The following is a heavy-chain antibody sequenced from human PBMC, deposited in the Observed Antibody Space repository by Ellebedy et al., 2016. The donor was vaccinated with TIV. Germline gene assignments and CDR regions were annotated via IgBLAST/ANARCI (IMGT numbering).Heavy chain of an antibody. CDR3: ARDDVDLTGPYYYSGMDV. V-gene: IGHV3-30-3*01. D-gene: IGHD3-9*01. J-gene: IGHJ6*02. CDR2: ISYDEANT. CDR1: GFTFSSYA. Sequence: GESLKISXAASGFTFSSYAMHWVRQAPGKGLEWVAIISYDEANTHYADSVKGRFTISRDNSKNTLYLHMNSLRVEDTSVYHCARDDVDLTGPYYYSGMDVWGQGTTVTVSS.